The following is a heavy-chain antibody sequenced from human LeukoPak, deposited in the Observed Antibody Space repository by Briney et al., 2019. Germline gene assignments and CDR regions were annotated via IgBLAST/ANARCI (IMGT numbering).Heavy chain of an antibody. Sequence: SQTLSLTCAVSGGSISSYYWSWIRQPPGKGLEWIGYIYYSGSTNYNPSLKSRVTISVDTSKNQFSLKLSSVTAADTAVYYCARGGLGDYDYWGQGTLVTVSS. V-gene: IGHV4-59*01. D-gene: IGHD4-17*01. CDR3: ARGGLGDYDY. J-gene: IGHJ4*02. CDR1: GGSISSYY. CDR2: IYYSGST.